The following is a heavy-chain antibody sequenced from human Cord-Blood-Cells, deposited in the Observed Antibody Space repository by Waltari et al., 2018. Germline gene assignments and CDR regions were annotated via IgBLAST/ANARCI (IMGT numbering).Heavy chain of an antibody. CDR2: IYSGGST. CDR1: GFTVSSNY. D-gene: IGHD6-13*01. V-gene: IGHV3-53*02. J-gene: IGHJ4*02. Sequence: EVQLVETGGGLIQPGGSLRLSCAASGFTVSSNYMSWVRQAPGKGLEWVSVIYSGGSTYYADSVKGRFTISRDNSKNTLYLQMNSLRAEDTAVYYCARDGGVAAAGNHSDYWGQGTLVTVSS. CDR3: ARDGGVAAAGNHSDY.